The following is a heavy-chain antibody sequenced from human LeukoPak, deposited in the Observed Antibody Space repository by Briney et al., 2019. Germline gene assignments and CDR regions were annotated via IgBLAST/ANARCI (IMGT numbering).Heavy chain of an antibody. CDR1: GGTFSSYA. CDR3: ARDRRNYDFWSGYQTYYFDY. J-gene: IGHJ4*02. V-gene: IGHV1-69*13. CDR2: IIPIFGTA. D-gene: IGHD3-3*01. Sequence: SVKVSCKASGGTFSSYAISWVRQAPGQGLEWMGGIIPIFGTANYAQKFQGRVTITADESTSTAYMELSSLRSEDTAVYYCARDRRNYDFWSGYQTYYFDYWGQGTLVTVSS.